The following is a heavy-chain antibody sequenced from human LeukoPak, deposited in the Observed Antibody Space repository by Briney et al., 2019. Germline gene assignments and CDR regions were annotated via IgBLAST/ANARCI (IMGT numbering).Heavy chain of an antibody. CDR2: IYSYGVT. CDR3: ARDRAKGKTWAEFDP. J-gene: IGHJ5*01. CDR1: GFIVNSYA. V-gene: IGHV3-66*03. D-gene: IGHD4-23*01. Sequence: GSLRLSCAGSGFIVNSYAMSLVRQGPGKGLAWGSLIYSYGVTQYAESVKGRFTISRHNPKHTLYLQMNTLRDEDTAVYICARDRAKGKTWAEFDPGGQRSLVTVPA.